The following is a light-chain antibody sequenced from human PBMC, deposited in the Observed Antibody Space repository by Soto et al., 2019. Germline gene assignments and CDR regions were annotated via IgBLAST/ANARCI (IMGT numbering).Light chain of an antibody. CDR1: QSVSSY. CDR2: DAS. CDR3: QQRSNWPPT. Sequence: EIVLTQSACTLSWSPGQRATLSWRASQSVSSYLAWYQQKPGQAPRLLIYDASNRATGIPARFSGSGSGTDFNLTISSLETEDFAVYYCQQRSNWPPTFGQGTKVDIK. V-gene: IGKV3-11*01. J-gene: IGKJ1*01.